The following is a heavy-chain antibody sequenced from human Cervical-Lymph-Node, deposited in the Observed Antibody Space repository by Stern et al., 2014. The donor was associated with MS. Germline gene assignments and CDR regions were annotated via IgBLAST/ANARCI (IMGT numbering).Heavy chain of an antibody. CDR1: GFTFSKHW. Sequence: EVHLVESGGGLVQPGGSLRLSCEASGFTFSKHWMSWVRQAPGKGLEWVANMKQDGREEYYVDSVKGRFTISRDNAKNSLYLQMNSLRDEDTAVYYCAKDRTARSAARPSNYYYGLDVWGQGTTVTVSS. D-gene: IGHD6-6*01. CDR3: AKDRTARSAARPSNYYYGLDV. V-gene: IGHV3-7*01. CDR2: MKQDGREE. J-gene: IGHJ6*02.